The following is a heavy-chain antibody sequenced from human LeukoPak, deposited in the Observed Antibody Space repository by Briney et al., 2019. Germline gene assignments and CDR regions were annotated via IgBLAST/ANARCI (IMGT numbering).Heavy chain of an antibody. D-gene: IGHD3-10*01. Sequence: SGGSLRLSCAASGFTFSSYAMHWVRQAPGKGLEWVAVISYDGSNKYYADSVKGRFTISRDNSKNTLFLQMNTLRAEDTAVYYCAKSRGSGSNMARGVNFDYWGQGTLVTVSS. V-gene: IGHV3-30*04. CDR1: GFTFSSYA. J-gene: IGHJ4*02. CDR2: ISYDGSNK. CDR3: AKSRGSGSNMARGVNFDY.